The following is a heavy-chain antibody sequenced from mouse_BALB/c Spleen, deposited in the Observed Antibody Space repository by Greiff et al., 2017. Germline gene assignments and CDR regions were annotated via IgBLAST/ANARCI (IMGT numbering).Heavy chain of an antibody. CDR2: ISSGGSYT. J-gene: IGHJ3*01. V-gene: IGHV5-9-4*01. Sequence: DVMLVESGGGLVKPGGSLKLSCAASGFTFSSYAMSWVRQSPEKRLEWVAEISSGGSYTYYPDTVTGRFTISRDNAKNTLYLEMSSLRSEDTAMYYCARVYYGNYSGVYWGQGTLVTVSA. D-gene: IGHD2-1*01. CDR1: GFTFSSYA. CDR3: ARVYYGNYSGVY.